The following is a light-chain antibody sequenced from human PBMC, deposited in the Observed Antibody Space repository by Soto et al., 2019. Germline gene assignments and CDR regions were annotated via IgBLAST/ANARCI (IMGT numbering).Light chain of an antibody. CDR3: QQSYTTPT. J-gene: IGKJ1*01. Sequence: DIQMTQSPSTLSASVGDRVTMTFRASQTISKWLVWYQQKPGKAPKLLIYAASSLQSGVPSRFGGSGSGTDFTLTISSLQPEDFATFYCQQSYTTPTFGQGTKVDI. CDR1: QTISKW. CDR2: AAS. V-gene: IGKV1-39*01.